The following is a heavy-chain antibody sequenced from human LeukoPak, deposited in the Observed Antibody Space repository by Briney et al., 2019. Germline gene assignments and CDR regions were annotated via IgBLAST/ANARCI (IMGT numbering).Heavy chain of an antibody. Sequence: ASVKVSCKASGYTFTNYYMHWVRQAPGQGLEWMGWINPNSGGTNYAQKFQGRVTMTRDTSISTAYMELSRLRSDDTAVYYCATEWLRFGPLGYWGQGTLVTVSS. J-gene: IGHJ4*02. CDR2: INPNSGGT. CDR3: ATEWLRFGPLGY. D-gene: IGHD5-12*01. CDR1: GYTFTNYY. V-gene: IGHV1-2*02.